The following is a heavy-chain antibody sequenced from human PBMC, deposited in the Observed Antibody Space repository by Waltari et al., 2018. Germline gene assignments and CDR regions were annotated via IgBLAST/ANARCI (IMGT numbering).Heavy chain of an antibody. CDR2: IKTNTGNP. CDR1: GYTFTSYA. D-gene: IGHD1-26*01. V-gene: IGHV7-4-1*02. CDR3: ARDMHTTHFYYYGMDV. Sequence: VQLVPSGSELKKPGASVTVSCKASGYTFTSYAMNWVRQAPGQGLEWMGWIKTNTGNPTYAQGFTGLFVFSLDPSVSTAYLQISSLKAEDTAVYYWARDMHTTHFYYYGMDVWGQGTTVTVSS. J-gene: IGHJ6*02.